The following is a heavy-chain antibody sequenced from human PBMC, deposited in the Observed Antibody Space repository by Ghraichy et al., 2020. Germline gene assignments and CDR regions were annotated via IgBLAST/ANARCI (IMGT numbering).Heavy chain of an antibody. Sequence: LSLTCAASGFTFSSYDMHWVRQATGKGLEWVSAIGTAGDTYYPGSVKGRFTISRENAKNSLYLQMNSLRAEDTAVYYCARVRGEYDYWGQGTLVTVSS. CDR3: ARVRGEYDY. V-gene: IGHV3-13*01. CDR1: GFTFSSYD. J-gene: IGHJ4*02. D-gene: IGHD3-10*01. CDR2: IGTAGDT.